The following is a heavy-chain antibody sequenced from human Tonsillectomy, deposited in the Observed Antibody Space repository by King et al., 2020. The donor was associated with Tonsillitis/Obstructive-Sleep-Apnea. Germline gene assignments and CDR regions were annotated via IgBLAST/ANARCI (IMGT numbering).Heavy chain of an antibody. CDR2: ISSSGRAI. Sequence: VQLVESGGGLVKPGGSLRLACAASGFTFSDYYMSWIRQAPGKGLEWVSYISSSGRAIDYADSVKGRFTISRDNAKNLLYLQMNSLRAEDTAVYYCARLSDTAMVYYSDYWGQGTLITVSS. D-gene: IGHD5-18*01. CDR3: ARLSDTAMVYYSDY. J-gene: IGHJ4*02. CDR1: GFTFSDYY. V-gene: IGHV3-11*01.